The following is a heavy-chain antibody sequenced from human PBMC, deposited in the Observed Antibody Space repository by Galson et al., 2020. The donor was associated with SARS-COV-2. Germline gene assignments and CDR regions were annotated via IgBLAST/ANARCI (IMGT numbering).Heavy chain of an antibody. CDR3: AKDGYTSGYYYFYYYMDV. V-gene: IGHV3-23*01. CDR1: GFTFSSYA. D-gene: IGHD6-19*01. CDR2: ISGSGDST. J-gene: IGHJ6*03. Sequence: GGSLRLSCAASGFTFSSYAMSWVRQAPGKGLEWVSAISGSGDSTYYADSVKGRFTISRDNSKNTLYLQMNSLRAEDTAVYYCAKDGYTSGYYYFYYYMDVWGKGTTVT.